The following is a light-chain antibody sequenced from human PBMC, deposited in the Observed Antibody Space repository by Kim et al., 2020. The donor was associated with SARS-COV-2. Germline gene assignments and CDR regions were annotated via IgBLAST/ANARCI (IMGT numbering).Light chain of an antibody. J-gene: IGLJ3*02. CDR3: QVWEISGEYWG. CDR2: YDN. CDR1: NIGEKT. Sequence: SYELNQPPSVSVAPGEAVTITCGGKNIGEKTVHWYQQKAGQAPVLVIRYDNVRPSGIPERFSGSNSENTATLTISTVEAGDAADYFCQVWEISGEYWGFGGGTKLTVL. V-gene: IGLV3-21*01.